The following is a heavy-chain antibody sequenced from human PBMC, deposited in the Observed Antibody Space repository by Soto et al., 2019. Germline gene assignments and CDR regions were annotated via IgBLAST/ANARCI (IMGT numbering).Heavy chain of an antibody. J-gene: IGHJ3*02. Sequence: LSLTCTVSGGSISSYYWSWIRQPAGKGLEWIGRIYTSGSTNYNPSLKSRVTMSVDTSKNQFSLKLSSVTAADTAVYYCARCTSSDYDFWSGYYPKAFDIWGQGTMVTVSS. D-gene: IGHD3-3*01. CDR2: IYTSGST. CDR3: ARCTSSDYDFWSGYYPKAFDI. V-gene: IGHV4-4*07. CDR1: GGSISSYY.